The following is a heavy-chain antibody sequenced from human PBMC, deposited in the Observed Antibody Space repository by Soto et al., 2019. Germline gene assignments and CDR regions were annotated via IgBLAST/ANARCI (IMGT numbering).Heavy chain of an antibody. Sequence: QVQLVESGGGVVQPGTSLRLSCAASGFTFNNYGMHWVRQAPGTGLEWVAAISSDGSDKYYADSVKGRLTISRDNSKNPLYLQMHSLRAEDTTVYYCAKDQGIAASHGIDWGQGTMVTVSS. V-gene: IGHV3-30*18. D-gene: IGHD6-13*01. CDR1: GFTFNNYG. CDR3: AKDQGIAASHGID. CDR2: ISSDGSDK. J-gene: IGHJ3*01.